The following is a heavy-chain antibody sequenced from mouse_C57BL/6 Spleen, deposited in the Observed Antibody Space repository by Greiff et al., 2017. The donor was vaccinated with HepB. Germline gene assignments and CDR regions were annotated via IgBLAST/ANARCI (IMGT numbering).Heavy chain of an antibody. CDR2: INPNNGGT. D-gene: IGHD2-4*01. J-gene: IGHJ1*03. V-gene: IGHV1-26*01. Sequence: VQLQQSGPELVKPGASVKISCKASGYTFTDYYMNWVKQSHGKSLEWIGDINPNNGGTSYNQKFKGKATLTVDKSSSTAYMELRSLTSEDSAVYYCARYDYDPDWYFDVWGTGTTVTVSS. CDR1: GYTFTDYY. CDR3: ARYDYDPDWYFDV.